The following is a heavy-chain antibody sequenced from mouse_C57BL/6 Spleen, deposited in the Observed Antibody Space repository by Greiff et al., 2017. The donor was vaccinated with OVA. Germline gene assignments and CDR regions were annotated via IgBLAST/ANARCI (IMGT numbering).Heavy chain of an antibody. CDR2: IYPRDGST. J-gene: IGHJ4*01. V-gene: IGHV1-85*01. CDR1: GYTFTSYD. CDR3: ARGAYSNYVGMDY. D-gene: IGHD2-5*01. Sequence: QVQLKESGPELVKPGASVKLSCKASGYTFTSYDINWVKQRPGQGLEWIGWIYPRDGSTKYNEKFKGKATLTVDTSSSTAYMELHSLTSEDSAVYFCARGAYSNYVGMDYWGQGTSVTVSS.